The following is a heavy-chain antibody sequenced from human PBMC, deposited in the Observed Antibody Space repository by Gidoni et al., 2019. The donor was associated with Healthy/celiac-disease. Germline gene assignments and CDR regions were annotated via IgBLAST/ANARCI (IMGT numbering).Heavy chain of an antibody. CDR2: IKQDGSEK. CDR3: ASIDFRRDGYNSPFDY. V-gene: IGHV3-7*01. Sequence: EVQLVESGGGLVQPGGSLRLSCAASGFTFSSYWMSWVRQAPGKGVEWVANIKQDGSEKYYVDSVKGRFTISRDNAKNSLYLQMNSLRAEDTAVYYCASIDFRRDGYNSPFDYWGQGTLVTVSS. D-gene: IGHD5-12*01. CDR1: GFTFSSYW. J-gene: IGHJ4*02.